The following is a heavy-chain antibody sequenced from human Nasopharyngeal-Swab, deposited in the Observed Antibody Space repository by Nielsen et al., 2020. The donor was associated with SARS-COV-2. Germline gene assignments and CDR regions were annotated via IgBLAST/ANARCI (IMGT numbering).Heavy chain of an antibody. V-gene: IGHV1-18*01. D-gene: IGHD3-22*01. Sequence: ASVKVSCKASGYTFTSYGISWVRQAPGQGLEWMGWISAYNGNTNYAQKFQGRVTMTRDTSISTAYMELSRLRSDDTAVYYCARIGGSPPDYYYGMDVWGQGTTVTVSS. J-gene: IGHJ6*02. CDR3: ARIGGSPPDYYYGMDV. CDR2: ISAYNGNT. CDR1: GYTFTSYG.